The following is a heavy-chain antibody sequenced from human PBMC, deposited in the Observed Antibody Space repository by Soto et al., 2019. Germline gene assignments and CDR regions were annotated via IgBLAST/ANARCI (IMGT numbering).Heavy chain of an antibody. Sequence: SETLSLTCTVPGGSISSSYWSWIRQPPGKGLEWIGYIYDSGSTYYNSSLKSRVTMSVDTSKNQFSLKLNSVTAADTAVYYCARDLWGYCGTDCYPLDVWGQGTTVTVSS. V-gene: IGHV4-59*01. CDR3: ARDLWGYCGTDCYPLDV. J-gene: IGHJ6*02. CDR1: GGSISSSY. CDR2: IYDSGST. D-gene: IGHD2-21*02.